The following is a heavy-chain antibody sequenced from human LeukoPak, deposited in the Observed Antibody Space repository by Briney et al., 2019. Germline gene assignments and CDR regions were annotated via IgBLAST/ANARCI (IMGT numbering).Heavy chain of an antibody. CDR3: ARDRCSGGSCYSGGW. CDR1: GYTFTSYA. CDR2: TNAGNGNT. J-gene: IGHJ4*02. Sequence: ASVKVSCKASGYTFTSYAMHWVRQAPGQRLEWMGWTNAGNGNTKYSQKFQGRVTITRDTSASTAYMELSSLRSEDTAVYYCARDRCSGGSCYSGGWWGQGTLVTVSS. V-gene: IGHV1-3*01. D-gene: IGHD2-15*01.